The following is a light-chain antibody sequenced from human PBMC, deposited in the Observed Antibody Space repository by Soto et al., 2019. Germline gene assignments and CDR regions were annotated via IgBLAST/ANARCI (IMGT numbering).Light chain of an antibody. CDR3: QQYNDWPPGT. CDR1: QSVSTN. V-gene: IGKV3-15*01. Sequence: EIVMTQSPATLSVSPGERATLFCRASQSVSTNLAWYQQKPGQAPRLLIYGASTRATGIPARFSGSGSGTEFTLTIGSLQSEDFAVYYCQQYNDWPPGTFGQGTKLEIK. J-gene: IGKJ2*01. CDR2: GAS.